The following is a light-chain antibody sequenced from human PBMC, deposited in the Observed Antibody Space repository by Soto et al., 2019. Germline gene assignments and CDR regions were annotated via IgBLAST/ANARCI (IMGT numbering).Light chain of an antibody. CDR3: KKYKIAPYT. CDR1: QGISNY. V-gene: IGKV1-27*01. Sequence: DIQMTQSPSSLSSSVGDRVTITCRASQGISNYLAWYQQKPGKGPKLLIYAASTLQSGVPSRFSGSGSGTDFTLTISSLQPEDAATYNCKKYKIAPYTFGQGTKLEIK. CDR2: AAS. J-gene: IGKJ2*01.